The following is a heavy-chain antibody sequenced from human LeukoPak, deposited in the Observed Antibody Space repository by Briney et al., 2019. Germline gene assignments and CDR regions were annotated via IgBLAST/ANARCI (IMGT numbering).Heavy chain of an antibody. Sequence: PSETLSLTCAVYGGSFSGYYWSWIRQPPGKGLEWIGEINHSGSTNYNPSLKSRVTISVDTSKNQFSLKLSSVTAADTAVYYCARGRQYQLLFGEPRTFRFDPWGQGTLVTVSS. J-gene: IGHJ5*02. CDR1: GGSFSGYY. CDR3: ARGRQYQLLFGEPRTFRFDP. CDR2: INHSGST. V-gene: IGHV4-34*01. D-gene: IGHD2-2*01.